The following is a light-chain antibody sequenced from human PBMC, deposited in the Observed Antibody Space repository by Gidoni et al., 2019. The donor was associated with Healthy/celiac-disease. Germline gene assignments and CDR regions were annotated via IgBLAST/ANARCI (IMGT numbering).Light chain of an antibody. CDR3: QQYNNWPPLT. CDR1: QSVSSY. V-gene: IGKV3D-15*03. CDR2: GAS. J-gene: IGKJ4*01. Sequence: EIVINQSPATLSVSLGERATLSCRASQSVSSYLAWYQQKPGQAPRLLIYGASIRATGIPARFSGSGSGTEFTLTISILQSEDFAVYYCQQYNNWPPLTFGGGTKVEIK.